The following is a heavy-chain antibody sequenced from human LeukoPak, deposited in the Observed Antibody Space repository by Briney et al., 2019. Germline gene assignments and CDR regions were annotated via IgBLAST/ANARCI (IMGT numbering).Heavy chain of an antibody. CDR2: IYYSGST. V-gene: IGHV4-59*01. D-gene: IGHD5-24*01. CDR3: ARVGAWLQYVGAFDI. Sequence: KASETLSLTCTVSGGSISSYYWSWIRQPPGEGLEWIVYIYYSGSTNYNPSLKSRVTISVDTSKNQFSLKLSSVTAADTAVYYCARVGAWLQYVGAFDIWGQGTMVTVSS. J-gene: IGHJ3*02. CDR1: GGSISSYY.